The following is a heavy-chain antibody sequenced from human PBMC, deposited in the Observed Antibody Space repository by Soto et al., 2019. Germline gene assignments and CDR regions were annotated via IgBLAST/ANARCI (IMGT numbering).Heavy chain of an antibody. V-gene: IGHV3-74*01. J-gene: IGHJ5*02. CDR1: GFTFSSYW. CDR3: ARDRKLAGFGVVPRNNWFDP. D-gene: IGHD3-3*01. CDR2: INSDGSST. Sequence: EVQLVESGGGLVQPGGSLRLSCAASGFTFSSYWMHWVRQAPGKGLVWVSRINSDGSSTSYADSVKGRFTISRDNAKNTLYLQMNSLRAEDTAVYYCARDRKLAGFGVVPRNNWFDPWGQGTLVTGSS.